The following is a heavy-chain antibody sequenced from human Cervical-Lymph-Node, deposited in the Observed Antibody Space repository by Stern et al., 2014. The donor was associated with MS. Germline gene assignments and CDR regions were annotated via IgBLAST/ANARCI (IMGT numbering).Heavy chain of an antibody. V-gene: IGHV3-74*01. CDR3: ARWMV. CDR2: ISSDGNSV. Sequence: EVQLVESWGGLVQSGGSLRLSCTASGFTFRTYWMHWVRQVPGKGLVWVAGISSDGNSVTYAGSVKGRFTISRDNARNTLYLQMNSLRAEDTAIYYCARWMVWGQGTVVTVSS. J-gene: IGHJ4*02. CDR1: GFTFRTYW. D-gene: IGHD2-2*03.